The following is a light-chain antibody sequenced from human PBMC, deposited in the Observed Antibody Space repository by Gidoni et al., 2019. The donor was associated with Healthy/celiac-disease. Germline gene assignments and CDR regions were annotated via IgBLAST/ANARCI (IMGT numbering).Light chain of an antibody. CDR1: QSVSSSY. CDR3: QQYGSSPMYT. Sequence: EIVLTQSPGTLSLSPGERATLSCRASQSVSSSYVAWYQQKPGQAPRLLIYGASSRATGIPDRFSCSGSGTDFTLTISRLEPEDFAVYYCQQYGSSPMYTFGQGTKLEIK. V-gene: IGKV3-20*01. J-gene: IGKJ2*01. CDR2: GAS.